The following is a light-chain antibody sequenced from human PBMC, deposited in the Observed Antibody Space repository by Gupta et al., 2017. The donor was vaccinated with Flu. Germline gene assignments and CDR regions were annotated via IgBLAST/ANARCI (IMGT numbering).Light chain of an antibody. CDR2: LGS. CDR1: PSPLHSNGYNY. Sequence: DIVMTQSPLSLPVNHGEPASISCRSSPSPLHSNGYNYYDWYLQKPGQSPQLLIYLGSNRASGVPDRFSGSGSGTDFTLKISRVEAEDVGVYYCMQALQTPLLTFGGGTKVEIK. J-gene: IGKJ4*01. CDR3: MQALQTPLLT. V-gene: IGKV2-28*01.